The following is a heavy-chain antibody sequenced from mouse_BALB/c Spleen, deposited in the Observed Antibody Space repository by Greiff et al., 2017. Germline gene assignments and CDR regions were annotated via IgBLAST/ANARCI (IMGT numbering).Heavy chain of an antibody. Sequence: VKLVESGAELAKPGASVKMSCKASGYTFTSYWMHWVKQRPGQGLEWIGYINPSTGYTEYNQKFKDKATLTADKSSSTAYMQLSSLTSEDSAVYYCARWGTTVVIRYYYAMDYWGQGTSVTVSS. CDR1: GYTFTSYW. CDR2: INPSTGYT. J-gene: IGHJ4*01. CDR3: ARWGTTVVIRYYYAMDY. V-gene: IGHV1-7*01. D-gene: IGHD1-1*01.